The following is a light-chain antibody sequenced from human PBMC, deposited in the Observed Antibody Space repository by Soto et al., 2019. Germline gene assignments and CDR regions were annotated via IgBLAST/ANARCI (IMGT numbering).Light chain of an antibody. CDR1: RSDVGSYNL. CDR3: CSYAGSRTFVV. J-gene: IGLJ2*01. Sequence: QAALTHPASVSWCPGPWITISCTGTRSDVGSYNLVSWYQQHPGKAPKLMIYEVSKRPSGVSNRFSGSKSGNAASLTISGLQAEDEADYYCCSYAGSRTFVVFGGGTKVTVL. CDR2: EVS. V-gene: IGLV2-23*02.